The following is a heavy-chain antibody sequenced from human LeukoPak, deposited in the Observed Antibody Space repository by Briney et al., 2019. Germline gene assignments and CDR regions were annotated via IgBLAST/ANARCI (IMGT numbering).Heavy chain of an antibody. J-gene: IGHJ4*02. Sequence: GGSLRLSCTVSGPSFEAYAMHWVRQAPGKGLEWVAVISYDGSDKYYADSVKGRFTISRDNSKYTVYLQVNTLRAEDTAVYYCAKDQAGGAIIDYWGQGTLVTVSS. CDR1: GPSFEAYA. CDR3: AKDQAGGAIIDY. CDR2: ISYDGSDK. V-gene: IGHV3-30*18. D-gene: IGHD3-16*01.